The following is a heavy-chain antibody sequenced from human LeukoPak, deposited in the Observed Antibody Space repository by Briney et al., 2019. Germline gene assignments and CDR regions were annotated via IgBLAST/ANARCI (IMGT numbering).Heavy chain of an antibody. Sequence: PSETLSLTCTVSGGSISSSSYYWGWIRQPPGKGLEWIGSIYYSGSTYYNPSLKSRVTISVDTSKNQFSLKLSSVTAADTAVYYCARSSDYGGFDYWGQGTLVTVSS. CDR2: IYYSGST. CDR1: GGSISSSSYY. J-gene: IGHJ4*02. V-gene: IGHV4-39*07. CDR3: ARSSDYGGFDY. D-gene: IGHD4-23*01.